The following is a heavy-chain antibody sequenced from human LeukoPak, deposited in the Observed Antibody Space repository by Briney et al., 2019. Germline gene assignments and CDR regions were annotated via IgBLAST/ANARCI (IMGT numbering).Heavy chain of an antibody. CDR1: GFTFSTYW. V-gene: IGHV3-7*04. Sequence: PGGSLGLSCTASGFTFSTYWMSWVRQAPGKGLEWVANIKQDGSEKYYVDSGKGRFTISRDNAKNSLYLQMNSLRAEDTAVYYCARYITGDGMDVWGQGTTVTVSS. J-gene: IGHJ6*02. CDR2: IKQDGSEK. D-gene: IGHD7-27*01. CDR3: ARYITGDGMDV.